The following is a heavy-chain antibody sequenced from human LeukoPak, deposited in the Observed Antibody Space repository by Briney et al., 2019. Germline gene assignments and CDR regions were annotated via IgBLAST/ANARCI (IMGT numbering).Heavy chain of an antibody. Sequence: SGTLSLTCTVSGDSISRSTYYWAWIRQPPGKGLEWIGSVYYGRSPYFNPSLESRATISVDTSKNHFSLKMSSVTAADTAVYYCARSSGTGTFSYWGQGTLVTVSS. CDR1: GDSISRSTYY. V-gene: IGHV4-39*02. CDR3: ARSSGTGTFSY. J-gene: IGHJ4*02. D-gene: IGHD6-25*01. CDR2: VYYGRSP.